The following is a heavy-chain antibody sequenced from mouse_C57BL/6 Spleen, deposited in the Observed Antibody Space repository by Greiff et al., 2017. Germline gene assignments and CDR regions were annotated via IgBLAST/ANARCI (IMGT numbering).Heavy chain of an antibody. J-gene: IGHJ1*03. CDR2: IYPGDGDT. CDR3: ARIDYGYWYFDV. CDR1: GYAFSSSW. D-gene: IGHD1-1*01. V-gene: IGHV1-82*01. Sequence: VQLQQSGPELVKPGASVKISCKASGYAFSSSWMNWVKQRPGKGLEWIGRIYPGDGDTNYNGKFKGKATLTADKSSGTAYMQLSSLTSEDSAVFFCARIDYGYWYFDVWGTGTTVSVSS.